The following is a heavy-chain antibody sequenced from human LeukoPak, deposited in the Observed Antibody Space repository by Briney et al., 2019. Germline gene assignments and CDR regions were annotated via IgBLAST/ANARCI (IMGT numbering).Heavy chain of an antibody. V-gene: IGHV3-7*01. CDR1: GFTFSSNW. CDR2: IGQDGSDK. CDR3: ARDRDCGDGGCYPHFDY. D-gene: IGHD2-15*01. J-gene: IGHJ4*02. Sequence: GGSLRLSCAASGFTFSSNWMSWVRQAPGKGLEWVANIGQDGSDKYYMDSVKGRFTISRDNAKNSLSLQMNSLRVEDTAVYYCARDRDCGDGGCYPHFDYWGQGVQVTVSS.